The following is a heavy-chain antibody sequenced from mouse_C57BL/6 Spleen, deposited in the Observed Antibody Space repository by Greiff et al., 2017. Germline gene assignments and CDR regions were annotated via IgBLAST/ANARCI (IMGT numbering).Heavy chain of an antibody. V-gene: IGHV1-69*01. Sequence: QVQLKQPGAELVMPGASVKLSCKASGYTFTSYWMHWVKQRPGQGLEWIGEIDPSDSYTNYNQKFKGKSTLTVDKSSSTAYMQLSSLTSEDSAVYYCALTGTWDYWGQGTTLTVSS. D-gene: IGHD4-1*01. J-gene: IGHJ2*01. CDR1: GYTFTSYW. CDR3: ALTGTWDY. CDR2: IDPSDSYT.